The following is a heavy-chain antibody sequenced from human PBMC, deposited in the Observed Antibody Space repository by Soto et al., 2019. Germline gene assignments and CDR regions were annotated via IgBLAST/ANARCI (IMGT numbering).Heavy chain of an antibody. V-gene: IGHV3-53*01. CDR1: AFTVSSNY. D-gene: IGHD6-13*01. CDR2: IYSGGST. Sequence: PGGSLRLSCAASAFTVSSNYMSWVRQAPGKGLEWVSVIYSGGSTYYADSVKGRFTISRDNSKNTLYLQMNSLRAEDTAVYYCACSGRVYSSSWYADYNYYGMDVWGQGTTVTVSS. CDR3: ACSGRVYSSSWYADYNYYGMDV. J-gene: IGHJ6*02.